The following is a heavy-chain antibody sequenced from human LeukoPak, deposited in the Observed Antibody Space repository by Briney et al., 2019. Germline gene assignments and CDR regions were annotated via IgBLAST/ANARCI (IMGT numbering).Heavy chain of an antibody. J-gene: IGHJ4*02. CDR1: GFTFSAYW. CDR3: AIARYGSGTYDY. D-gene: IGHD3-10*01. CDR2: INSDGSTT. V-gene: IGHV3-74*01. Sequence: GGSLRLSCAASGFTFSAYWMHWVRQAPGKGLVWVSSINSDGSTTNYADFVKGRFSISRDNARDNAKNTLYLQMNRLRAEDTAVYFCAIARYGSGTYDYWGQGTLVTVSS.